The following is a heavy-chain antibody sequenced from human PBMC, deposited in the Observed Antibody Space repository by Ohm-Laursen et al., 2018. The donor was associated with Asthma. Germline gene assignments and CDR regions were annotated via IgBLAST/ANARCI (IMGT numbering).Heavy chain of an antibody. CDR3: ARDPPVTTVTTGEYFDY. CDR1: GFTFSTYW. Sequence: SLRLSCTASGFTFSTYWMSWVRQAPGKGLEWVANIKQDGSEKYYVDSVKGRFTISRDNAKNSLYLQMNSLTVEDTAVYYCARDPPVTTVTTGEYFDYWGQGTLVTVTS. CDR2: IKQDGSEK. J-gene: IGHJ4*02. V-gene: IGHV3-7*05. D-gene: IGHD4-17*01.